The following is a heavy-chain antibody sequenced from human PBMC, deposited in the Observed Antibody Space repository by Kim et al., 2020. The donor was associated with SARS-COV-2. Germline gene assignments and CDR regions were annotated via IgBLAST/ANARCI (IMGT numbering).Heavy chain of an antibody. CDR1: GGSISSYY. CDR3: AREVPCSGGSCRDAFDI. Sequence: SETLSLTCTVSGGSISSYYWSWIRQPPGKGLEWIGYIYYSGSTNYNPSLKSRVTISVDTSKNQFSLKLSSVTAADTAVYYCAREVPCSGGSCRDAFDIWGQGTMVTVSS. J-gene: IGHJ3*02. V-gene: IGHV4-59*01. D-gene: IGHD2-15*01. CDR2: IYYSGST.